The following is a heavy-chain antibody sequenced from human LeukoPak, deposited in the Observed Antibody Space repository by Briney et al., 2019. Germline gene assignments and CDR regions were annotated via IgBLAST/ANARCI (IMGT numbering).Heavy chain of an antibody. Sequence: WASVRVSCKASGYTFTDYYIHWVRQAPRQGLEWMGRINCITGDTRSAQKFQGRVTMTRDASISTAYMQLSSLRSDDTAVYYCAGEIAATGAAVDYWGQGILVTVSS. D-gene: IGHD6-13*01. CDR2: INCITGDT. J-gene: IGHJ4*02. CDR1: GYTFTDYY. V-gene: IGHV1-2*06. CDR3: AGEIAATGAAVDY.